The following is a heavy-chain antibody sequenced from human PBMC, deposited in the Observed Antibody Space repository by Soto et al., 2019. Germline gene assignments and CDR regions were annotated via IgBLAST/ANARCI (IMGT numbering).Heavy chain of an antibody. CDR1: GGSFSGYY. CDR2: INHSGST. CDR3: ARVSFSSTGNFYYYYYYMDV. J-gene: IGHJ6*03. Sequence: SETLSLTCAVYGGSFSGYYWSWIRQPPGKGLEWIGEINHSGSTNYNPSLKSRVTISVDTSKNQFSLKLSSVTAAGTAVYYCARVSFSSTGNFYYYYYYMDVWGKGTTVTVSS. D-gene: IGHD2-2*01. V-gene: IGHV4-34*01.